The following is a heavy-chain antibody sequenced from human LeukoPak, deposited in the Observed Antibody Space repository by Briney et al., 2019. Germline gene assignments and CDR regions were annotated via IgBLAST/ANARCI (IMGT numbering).Heavy chain of an antibody. J-gene: IGHJ4*02. Sequence: ASVKVSCKTSGYSFTGYYINWVRQAPGQGLEWMGRIDPTSGGTDYAQKFHGRLTMTSDTPIVTAYMELTRLRSDDTAFYYCARGPQWLVQNQPGADYWGQGTLVTVSS. CDR2: IDPTSGGT. CDR1: GYSFTGYY. D-gene: IGHD6-19*01. V-gene: IGHV1-2*06. CDR3: ARGPQWLVQNQPGADY.